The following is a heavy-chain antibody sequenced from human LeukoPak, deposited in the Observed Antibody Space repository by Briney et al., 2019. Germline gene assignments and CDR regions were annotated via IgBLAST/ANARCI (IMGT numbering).Heavy chain of an antibody. V-gene: IGHV4-61*02. D-gene: IGHD1-26*01. Sequence: TSQTLSLTCSVSGDSITSGSYFWSWVRQPAGKGLEWIGRIQASGRTSYNPSLKSRVTISTDTSKNQFSLKLSSVTAADTALYYCARGLSNAWEVQGYWGQGTQVTVSS. J-gene: IGHJ4*02. CDR2: IQASGRT. CDR1: GDSITSGSYF. CDR3: ARGLSNAWEVQGY.